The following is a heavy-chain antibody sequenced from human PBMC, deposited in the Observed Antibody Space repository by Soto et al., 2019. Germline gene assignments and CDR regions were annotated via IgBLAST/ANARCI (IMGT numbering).Heavy chain of an antibody. Sequence: QVQLVQSGAEVKKPGSSVKVSCKASGGTFNNYVVNWVRQAPGQGLEWMGGILPIFATANYAQKFQGRVTITADKSTSTAYMELTSLRSEDTAVYYCAGRCDSTTCLGHFDYWGQRTLVTVAS. CDR3: AGRCDSTTCLGHFDY. D-gene: IGHD2-2*01. V-gene: IGHV1-69*06. CDR2: ILPIFATA. J-gene: IGHJ4*02. CDR1: GGTFNNYV.